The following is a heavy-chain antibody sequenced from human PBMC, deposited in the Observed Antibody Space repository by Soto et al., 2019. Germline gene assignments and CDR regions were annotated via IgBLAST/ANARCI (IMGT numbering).Heavy chain of an antibody. V-gene: IGHV4-39*01. CDR3: ASRIAAAGTIDY. CDR1: VGSISSSSYY. Sequence: QLQLQESGPGLVKPSETLSLTCTVSVGSISSSSYYWGWIRQPPGQGLEWIGSIYYSGSTYYNPSLKSRVTISVATSKNQFALKLSCVTAADTAVYYCASRIAAAGTIDYWGQGTLVTVSS. J-gene: IGHJ4*02. D-gene: IGHD6-13*01. CDR2: IYYSGST.